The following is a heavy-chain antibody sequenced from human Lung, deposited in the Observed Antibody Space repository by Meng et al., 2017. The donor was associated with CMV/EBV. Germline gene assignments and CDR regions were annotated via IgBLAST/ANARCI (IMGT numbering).Heavy chain of an antibody. CDR2: IYWNDDK. Sequence: SGXXLVXPTQTLTLTCTFSGFSLSTSGVGVGWIRQPPGKALEWLALIYWNDDKRYRPSLKSRLTITKDTSKNQVVLTMTNMDPVDTATYYCAHRPVSGAGKEEYYFDYWGQGXLVTVSS. CDR1: GFSLSTSGVG. J-gene: IGHJ4*02. V-gene: IGHV2-5*01. CDR3: AHRPVSGAGKEEYYFDY. D-gene: IGHD6-19*01.